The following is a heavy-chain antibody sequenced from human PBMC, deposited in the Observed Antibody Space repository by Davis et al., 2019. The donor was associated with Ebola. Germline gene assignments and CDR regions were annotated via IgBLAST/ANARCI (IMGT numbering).Heavy chain of an antibody. CDR2: IDPSDSYT. J-gene: IGHJ4*02. V-gene: IGHV5-10-1*01. D-gene: IGHD3-22*01. Sequence: KVSCKASGYTFVNNLISWVRQKPGKGLEWMGRIDPSDSYTNYGPSFEGHVTISVDKSTGTAYLQWNSLKASDTAMYYCAKQESLYGSSDYWGQGTLVTVSS. CDR3: AKQESLYGSSDY. CDR1: GYTFVNNL.